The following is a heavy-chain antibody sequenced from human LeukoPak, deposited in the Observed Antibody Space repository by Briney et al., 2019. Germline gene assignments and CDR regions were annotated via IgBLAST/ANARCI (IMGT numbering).Heavy chain of an antibody. Sequence: ASVKVSCKASGYTFTGYYMHWVRQAPGQGLEWMGWINPNSGSTNYAQKFQGRVTMTRDTSISTAYMELSRLRSDDTAVYYCARGWDFWSGYYILDFDYWGQGTLVTVSS. V-gene: IGHV1-2*02. CDR2: INPNSGST. D-gene: IGHD3-3*01. CDR3: ARGWDFWSGYYILDFDY. CDR1: GYTFTGYY. J-gene: IGHJ4*02.